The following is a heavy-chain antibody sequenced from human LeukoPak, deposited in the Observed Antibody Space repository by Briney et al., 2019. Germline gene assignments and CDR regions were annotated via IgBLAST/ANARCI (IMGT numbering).Heavy chain of an antibody. Sequence: ASVTVSCKASGYTFTSYYMHWVRQAPGQGLEWMGIINPSGGSTSYAQKFQGRVTMTRDMSTSTVYMELSSLRSEDTAVYHCARDSGTGSYDSSGYYVDAFDIWGQGTMVTVSS. D-gene: IGHD3-22*01. CDR1: GYTFTSYY. CDR3: ARDSGTGSYDSSGYYVDAFDI. CDR2: INPSGGST. J-gene: IGHJ3*02. V-gene: IGHV1-46*01.